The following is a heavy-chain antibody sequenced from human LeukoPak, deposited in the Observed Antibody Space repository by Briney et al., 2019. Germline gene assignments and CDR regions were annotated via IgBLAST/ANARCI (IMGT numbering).Heavy chain of an antibody. Sequence: GGPLRLSCAASGFTFDDYGMTWVRQAPGKGLEWVSDISWNGDSTGYADSVKGRFTISRDNAKKSLYLQMNSLRAEDTALYHCARRGVAATGDTSYFDYWGQGTLVTVSS. CDR1: GFTFDDYG. CDR3: ARRGVAATGDTSYFDY. V-gene: IGHV3-20*01. D-gene: IGHD6-13*01. CDR2: ISWNGDST. J-gene: IGHJ4*02.